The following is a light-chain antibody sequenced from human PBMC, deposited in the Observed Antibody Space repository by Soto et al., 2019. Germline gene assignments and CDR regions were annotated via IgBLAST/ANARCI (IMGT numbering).Light chain of an antibody. CDR1: QSVSSSH. J-gene: IGKJ1*01. Sequence: PGERATLSCRASQSVSSSHLAWYQHKPGQAPRLLIYAASTRATGIPARFSGSGSGTEITLTISSLQSEDFAVYYCQHYKIWPWTFGQGTKVDIK. CDR2: AAS. CDR3: QHYKIWPWT. V-gene: IGKV3-15*01.